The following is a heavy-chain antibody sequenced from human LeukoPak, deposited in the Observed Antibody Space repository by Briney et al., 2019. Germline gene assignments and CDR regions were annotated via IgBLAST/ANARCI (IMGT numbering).Heavy chain of an antibody. CDR2: ISAYNGHR. CDR1: GYTFTSYG. V-gene: IGHV1-18*01. Sequence: GASVKVSCKASGYTFTSYGISWVRQAPGQGLEWLGCISAYNGHRNYAQKVQGRVTVTTDTSTSTAYMELRSLRSDDTAVYYCARGDGSGWNLDYWGQGTLVTVSS. J-gene: IGHJ4*02. CDR3: ARGDGSGWNLDY. D-gene: IGHD3-10*01.